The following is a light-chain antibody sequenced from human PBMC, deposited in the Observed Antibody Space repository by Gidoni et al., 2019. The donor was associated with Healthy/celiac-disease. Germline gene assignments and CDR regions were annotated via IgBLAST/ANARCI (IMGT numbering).Light chain of an antibody. V-gene: IGKV3-15*01. J-gene: IGKJ2*01. CDR2: GAS. Sequence: EIVMTQSPATLSVSPGERATLSCRASPSVNSNLAWYQQKTGQAPRLLIYGASTRATGIPARFSGSGSGTEFTLTISSLQSEDFAVYYCQQYNNWPPYTFGQGTKLEIK. CDR3: QQYNNWPPYT. CDR1: PSVNSN.